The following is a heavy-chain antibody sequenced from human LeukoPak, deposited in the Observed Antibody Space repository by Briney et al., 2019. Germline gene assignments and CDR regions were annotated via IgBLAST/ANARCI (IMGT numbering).Heavy chain of an antibody. Sequence: GGSLRLSCAASGLTVSSNYMSWVRQAPGKGLEWVSVIYKGGSGSSIYYADSVKGRFTISRDNSKNTLCLQMNSLRAEDTALYYCARGGYDMDVWGQGTTVTVSS. J-gene: IGHJ6*02. CDR3: ARGGYDMDV. V-gene: IGHV3-66*01. CDR1: GLTVSSNY. CDR2: IYKGGSGSSI. D-gene: IGHD2-2*01.